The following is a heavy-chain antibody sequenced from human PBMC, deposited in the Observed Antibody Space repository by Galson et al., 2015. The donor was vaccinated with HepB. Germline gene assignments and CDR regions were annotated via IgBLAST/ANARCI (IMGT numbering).Heavy chain of an antibody. CDR1: GFFFSDYY. J-gene: IGHJ4*02. CDR3: ARDYFRFGYGGPHDH. V-gene: IGHV3-11*05. Sequence: SLRLSCAASGFFFSDYYMTWIRQAPGKGLEWVSFISSSSTYTDYADSVKGRFTISRDNAKNSLHLRMNSLRVEDTAVYYCARDYFRFGYGGPHDHWGQGTLVTVSS. CDR2: ISSSSTYT. D-gene: IGHD4-23*01.